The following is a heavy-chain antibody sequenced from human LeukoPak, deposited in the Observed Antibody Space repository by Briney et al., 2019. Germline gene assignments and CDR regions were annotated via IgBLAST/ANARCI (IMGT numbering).Heavy chain of an antibody. CDR2: ISNNGGYT. CDR3: AKQSGYCSDGSCYFPY. V-gene: IGHV3-23*01. D-gene: IGHD2-15*01. J-gene: IGHJ4*02. CDR1: GLTFSNYA. Sequence: PGGSLRLSCAASGLTFSNYAMSWVRQAPGKGPEWVSAISNNGGYTYYADSVQGRFTISRVNSKSTLCLQMNSLRAEDTAVYYCAKQSGYCSDGSCYFPYWGQGTLVTVSS.